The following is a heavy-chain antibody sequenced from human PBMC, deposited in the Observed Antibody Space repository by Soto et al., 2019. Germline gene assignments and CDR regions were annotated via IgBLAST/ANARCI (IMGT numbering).Heavy chain of an antibody. V-gene: IGHV3-74*01. Sequence: PGGSLRLSCAASGFTFSSYWMHWVRQAPGKGLVWVSRINSDGSSTSYADSVKGRFTISRDNAKNTLYLQMNSLRAEDTAVYYCARDIAGGIVVLTDYGMDVWGQGTTVTVSS. J-gene: IGHJ6*01. D-gene: IGHD2-2*01. CDR2: INSDGSST. CDR1: GFTFSSYW. CDR3: ARDIAGGIVVLTDYGMDV.